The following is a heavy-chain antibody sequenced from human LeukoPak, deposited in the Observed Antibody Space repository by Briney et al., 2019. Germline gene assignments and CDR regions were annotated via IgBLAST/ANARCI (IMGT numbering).Heavy chain of an antibody. CDR1: GFTFSSYA. V-gene: IGHV3-23*01. CDR2: MSGSGGST. D-gene: IGHD2-21*01. Sequence: GGSLRLSCAASGFTFSSYAMSWVRQAPGKGLEWVSAMSGSGGSTYYADSVRGRFTISRDNSENTLYLQMNSLRAEDTAVYYCAKEVVHCGGDCSYYFDYWGQGTLVTVSS. J-gene: IGHJ4*02. CDR3: AKEVVHCGGDCSYYFDY.